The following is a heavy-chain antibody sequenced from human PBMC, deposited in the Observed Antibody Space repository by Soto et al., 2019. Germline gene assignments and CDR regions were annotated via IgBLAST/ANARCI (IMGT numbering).Heavy chain of an antibody. Sequence: LSCAASGFTFSSYAMHWVRQAPGKGLEWVAVISYDGSNKYYADSVKGRFTISRDNSKNTLYLQMNSLRAEDTAVYYCAKDNIAVSGLDYYYYGIDVWGQGTTVTVSS. CDR1: GFTFSSYA. D-gene: IGHD6-19*01. V-gene: IGHV3-30-3*01. J-gene: IGHJ6*02. CDR3: AKDNIAVSGLDYYYYGIDV. CDR2: ISYDGSNK.